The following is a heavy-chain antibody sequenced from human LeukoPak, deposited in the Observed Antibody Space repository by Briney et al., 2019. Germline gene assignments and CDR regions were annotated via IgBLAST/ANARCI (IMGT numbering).Heavy chain of an antibody. V-gene: IGHV4-59*01. D-gene: IGHD1-1*01. CDR2: VYYSGTT. Sequence: PSETLSLTCTVSGGSISTYYWSWIRQPPGKGLEWIGNVYYSGTTNYNPSLKSRVIISVDTSKNQFSLKLSSVTAADTAVYFCARETLEGKFDPWGQGTLVTVSS. CDR3: ARETLEGKFDP. CDR1: GGSISTYY. J-gene: IGHJ5*02.